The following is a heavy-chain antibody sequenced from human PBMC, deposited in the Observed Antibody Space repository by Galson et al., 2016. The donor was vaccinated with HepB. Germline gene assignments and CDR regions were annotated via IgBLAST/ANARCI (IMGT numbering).Heavy chain of an antibody. J-gene: IGHJ6*04. V-gene: IGHV3-23*01. CDR3: AKDIGPFYYGSGSYFNPRPCDV. CDR1: GFTFSSYA. CDR2: ISGSGGST. Sequence: SLRLSCAASGFTFSSYAMSWVRQAPGKGLEWVSAISGSGGSTYYADSVKGRFTISRDNSKNTLYLQMNSLRAEDTAVYYCAKDIGPFYYGSGSYFNPRPCDVWGKGTTVTVSS. D-gene: IGHD3-10*01.